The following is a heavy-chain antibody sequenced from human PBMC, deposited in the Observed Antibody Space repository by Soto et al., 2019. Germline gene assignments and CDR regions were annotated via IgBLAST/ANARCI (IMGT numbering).Heavy chain of an antibody. CDR2: IKSKTDGGTT. J-gene: IGHJ4*02. D-gene: IGHD3-22*01. Sequence: GGSLRLSCAASGFIFNRYTLHWVRQAPGKGLEWVGRIKSKTDGGTTDYAAPVKGRFTISRDDSKNTLYLQMNSLKTEDTAVYYCTTLRVGYYWHWGQGTLVTVS. CDR1: GFIFNRYT. CDR3: TTLRVGYYWH. V-gene: IGHV3-15*07.